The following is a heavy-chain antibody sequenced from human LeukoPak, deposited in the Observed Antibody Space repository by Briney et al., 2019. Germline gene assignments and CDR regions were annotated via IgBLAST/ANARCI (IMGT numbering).Heavy chain of an antibody. CDR2: ISGSGGST. V-gene: IGHV3-23*01. CDR1: GFTFSNYA. J-gene: IGHJ4*02. D-gene: IGHD4-17*01. CDR3: AKSVESAVTTNPYFDY. Sequence: GGSLRLSCAASGFTFSNYAMSWVRQALGKGLEWVSAISGSGGSTYYADSVKGRFTISRDNSKNTLYLQMNSLRAEDTAVYYCAKSVESAVTTNPYFDYWGQGTLVTVSS.